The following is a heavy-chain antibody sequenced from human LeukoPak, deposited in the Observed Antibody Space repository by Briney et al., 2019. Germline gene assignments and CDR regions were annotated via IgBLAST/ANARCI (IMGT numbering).Heavy chain of an antibody. CDR1: GVSVGSAGYY. V-gene: IGHV4-61*08. CDR2: MYYSGNS. J-gene: IGHJ4*02. Sequence: PWETLSLTCSVSGVSVGSAGYYWTWIRQPPGKGLEWIGYMYYSGNSNYNPFLKSRVTMSLDPSKNRFSLKLSSMTAADTAVYYCARSQSQSGSYRYYFTYWGQGTLVTVSS. D-gene: IGHD1-26*01. CDR3: ARSQSQSGSYRYYFTY.